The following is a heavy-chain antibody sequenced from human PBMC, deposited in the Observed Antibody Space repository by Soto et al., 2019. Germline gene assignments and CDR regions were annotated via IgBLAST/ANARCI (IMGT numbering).Heavy chain of an antibody. CDR2: MNPDSGHA. Sequence: SSVKVSCKASGYTFTNSDINWVRQAPGQGLEWMGWMNPDSGHAAYAQKFQGRVTLTTSTSTSTVYMEMRSLGSEDTAVYYCARRLHCSGGICDYGLDNWGQ. CDR1: GYTFTNSD. CDR3: ARRLHCSGGICDYGLDN. D-gene: IGHD6-25*01. J-gene: IGHJ4*01. V-gene: IGHV1-8*01.